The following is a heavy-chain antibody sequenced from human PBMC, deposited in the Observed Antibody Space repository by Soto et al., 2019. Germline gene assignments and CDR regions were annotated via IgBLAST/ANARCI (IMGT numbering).Heavy chain of an antibody. CDR3: ARVQHTRLEGGDYPLNDAYDI. Sequence: HPGGSLRLSCAASGFTFGSYAMHWVRQAPGKGLEYVSAISSNGGSTYYANSVKGRFTISRDNSKNTLYLQMGSLRAEDMAVYYCARVQHTRLEGGDYPLNDAYDIWGQGTMVTVSS. CDR1: GFTFGSYA. D-gene: IGHD4-17*01. J-gene: IGHJ3*02. CDR2: ISSNGGST. V-gene: IGHV3-64*01.